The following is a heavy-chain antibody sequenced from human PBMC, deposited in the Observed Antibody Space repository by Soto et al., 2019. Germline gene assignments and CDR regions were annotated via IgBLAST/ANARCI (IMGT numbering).Heavy chain of an antibody. CDR3: AGGYSMYYFDY. CDR2: IWYDGSNK. CDR1: GFTFSSYG. V-gene: IGHV3-33*01. Sequence: GGSLRLSCAASGFTFSSYGMHWVRQAPGKGLEWVAVIWYDGSNKYYADSVKGRFTISRDNSKNTLYLQMNSLRAEDTAVCYCAGGYSMYYFDYWGQGTLVTVSS. D-gene: IGHD6-13*01. J-gene: IGHJ4*02.